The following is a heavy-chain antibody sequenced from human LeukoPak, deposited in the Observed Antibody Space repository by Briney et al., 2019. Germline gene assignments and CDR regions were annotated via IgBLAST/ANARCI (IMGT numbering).Heavy chain of an antibody. D-gene: IGHD3-22*01. Sequence: SETLSLTCTVSGGSISSSSYYWSWIRQPPGKGLEWIGSIYYSGSTYYNPSLKSRVTISVDTSKNQFSLKLSSVTAADTAVYYCARQAGDSSGYSNWFDPWGQGTLVTVSS. CDR3: ARQAGDSSGYSNWFDP. CDR2: IYYSGST. CDR1: GGSISSSSYY. J-gene: IGHJ5*02. V-gene: IGHV4-39*01.